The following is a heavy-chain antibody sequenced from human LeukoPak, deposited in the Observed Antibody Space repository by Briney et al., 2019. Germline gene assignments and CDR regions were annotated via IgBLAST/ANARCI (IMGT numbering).Heavy chain of an antibody. J-gene: IGHJ4*02. V-gene: IGHV4-59*01. CDR3: ARYSSSWPTYFDY. CDR1: GGSISSYY. D-gene: IGHD6-13*01. CDR2: VYYSGST. Sequence: SETLSLTCSVSGGSISSYYWSWIRQPPGKGLEWIGYVYYSGSTNYNPSLKSRVTISLDTSKNQFTLKLSSVTAADTAVYYCARYSSSWPTYFDYWGQGTLVTVSS.